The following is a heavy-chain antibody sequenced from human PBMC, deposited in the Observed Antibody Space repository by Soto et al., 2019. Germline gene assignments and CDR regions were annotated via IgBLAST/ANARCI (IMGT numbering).Heavy chain of an antibody. CDR1: GYTFTSYA. CDR3: TRGDFWSGYRPDYYGMDV. CDR2: INAGNGNT. V-gene: IGHV1-3*01. Sequence: ASVKVSCKTSGYTFTSYAIHWVRQAPGQRLEWMGWINAGNGNTKYSQKFEGRVTITRAKSASTACMEVSSLTSEDTAVYYCTRGDFWSGYRPDYYGMDVWGQGTTVTVSS. D-gene: IGHD3-3*01. J-gene: IGHJ6*02.